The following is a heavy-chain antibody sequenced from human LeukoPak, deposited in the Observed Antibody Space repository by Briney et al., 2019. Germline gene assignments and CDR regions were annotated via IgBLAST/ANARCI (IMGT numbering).Heavy chain of an antibody. D-gene: IGHD3-3*01. CDR1: GGSISSGDYY. V-gene: IGHV4-30-4*01. Sequence: SATLSLTCTVSGGSISSGDYYWSWIRQPPGKGLEWIGYIYYSGSTYYNPSLKSRVTISVDTSKNQFSLKLSSVTAADTAVYYCARTYYDFWSGYRNEYFQHWGQGTLVTVSS. J-gene: IGHJ1*01. CDR2: IYYSGST. CDR3: ARTYYDFWSGYRNEYFQH.